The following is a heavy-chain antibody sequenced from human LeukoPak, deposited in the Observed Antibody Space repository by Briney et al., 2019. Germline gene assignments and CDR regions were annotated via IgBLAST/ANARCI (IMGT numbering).Heavy chain of an antibody. CDR2: ISAYNGNT. D-gene: IGHD3-22*01. Sequence: GASVKVSCKASGYTFTSYGISWVRQAPGQGLEWMGWISAYNGNTNYAQKLQGRVTMTTDTSTSTAYMELRSLRSDDTAVYYCARTLSGYYYDSSGYPLDYWGQGTLVTVSS. CDR3: ARTLSGYYYDSSGYPLDY. V-gene: IGHV1-18*01. CDR1: GYTFTSYG. J-gene: IGHJ4*02.